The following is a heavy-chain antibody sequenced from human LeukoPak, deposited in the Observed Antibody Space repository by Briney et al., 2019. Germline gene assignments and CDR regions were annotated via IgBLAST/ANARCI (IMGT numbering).Heavy chain of an antibody. Sequence: PGGSLRLSCVGSGFAFSSYHLSWVRQIPGKGLEWLSVVTANSDNIYYADSVKGRFTISRDNAKNTLYLQMNSLRVEDTAVYYCVRKFATGDWGQGTLVTVSS. CDR1: GFAFSSYH. CDR2: VTANSDNI. CDR3: VRKFATGD. V-gene: IGHV3-23*01. D-gene: IGHD1-14*01. J-gene: IGHJ4*02.